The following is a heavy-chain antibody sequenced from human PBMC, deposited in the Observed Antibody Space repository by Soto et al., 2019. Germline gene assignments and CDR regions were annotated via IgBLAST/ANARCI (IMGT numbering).Heavy chain of an antibody. CDR2: ISSATTTI. D-gene: IGHD6-19*01. CDR1: GFTFSSYS. J-gene: IGHJ4*02. CDR3: ASEWVVQNYGDSSDQLSY. Sequence: PGGSLRLSCAASGFTFSSYSMNWVRQAPGKGLEWVSYISSATTTIYYADSVKGRFTISRDNAKNSLYLQMNSLRAEDTAVYYCASEWVVQNYGDSSDQLSYRGQGTLDTVSS. V-gene: IGHV3-48*01.